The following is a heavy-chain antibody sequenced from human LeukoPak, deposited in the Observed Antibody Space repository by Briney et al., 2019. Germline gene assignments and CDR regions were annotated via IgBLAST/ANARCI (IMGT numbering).Heavy chain of an antibody. D-gene: IGHD6-13*01. CDR1: GFTVSNNS. J-gene: IGHJ4*02. V-gene: IGHV3-23*01. CDR2: ISGTGGST. Sequence: PGGSLRLSCAASGFTVSNNSLSWFRQAPGKGLEWVSDISGTGGSTYYADSVKGRFTVSRDNSKNTLYLQMNSLRAEDTAAYYATGHGSSSYWGQGTLVTVSS. CDR3: TGHGSSSY.